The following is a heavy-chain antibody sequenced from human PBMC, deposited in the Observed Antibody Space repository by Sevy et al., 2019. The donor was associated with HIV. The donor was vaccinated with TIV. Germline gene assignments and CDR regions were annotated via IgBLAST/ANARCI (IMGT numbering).Heavy chain of an antibody. CDR2: IKQDGSEK. Sequence: GGSLRLSCAASGFTFSNYWMSWVRQAPGKGLEWVANIKQDGSEKYYVDSVKGRFTISRDNAKNSLSLQMNSLRAGDTAMYYRARDKGQGWFDPWGQGTLVTVSS. V-gene: IGHV3-7*01. J-gene: IGHJ5*02. CDR1: GFTFSNYW. CDR3: ARDKGQGWFDP.